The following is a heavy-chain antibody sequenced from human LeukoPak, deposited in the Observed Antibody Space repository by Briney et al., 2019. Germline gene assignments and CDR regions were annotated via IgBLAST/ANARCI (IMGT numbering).Heavy chain of an antibody. V-gene: IGHV3-33*01. CDR1: RFTFTSDG. D-gene: IGHD3-22*01. CDR3: ARGDYYDSSGYYFPDAFDI. J-gene: IGHJ3*02. Sequence: GGSLRLSCAASRFTFTSDGMHWVCQAPGKGLEWVAVIWYDGSNKYYVDSVQGRFTISRDNSKNTLYLQMSSLRAEDTAVYYCARGDYYDSSGYYFPDAFDIWGQGTMVTVSS. CDR2: IWYDGSNK.